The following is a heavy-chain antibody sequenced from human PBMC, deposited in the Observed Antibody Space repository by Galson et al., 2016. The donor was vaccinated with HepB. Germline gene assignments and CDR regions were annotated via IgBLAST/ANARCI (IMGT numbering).Heavy chain of an antibody. CDR2: ISGSSEYI. V-gene: IGHV3-21*01. D-gene: IGHD2-21*01. CDR1: GFIFSSYS. J-gene: IGHJ4*02. Sequence: SLRLSCAASGFIFSSYSMNWFRQAPGKGLEWVSSISGSSEYIHYADSMKGRFTISRDNAKNSLSLQMDSLRAEDTAVYYCAILETIHHARDFEYWGQGILVTVSS. CDR3: AILETIHHARDFEY.